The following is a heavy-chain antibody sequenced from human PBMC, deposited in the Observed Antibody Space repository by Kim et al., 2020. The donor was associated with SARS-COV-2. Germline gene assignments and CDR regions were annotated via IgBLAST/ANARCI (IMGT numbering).Heavy chain of an antibody. V-gene: IGHV3-23*01. CDR1: GFTFSSYA. D-gene: IGHD1-26*01. J-gene: IGHJ4*02. CDR2: ISGSGGST. CDR3: ARGTKYSGSYWIGGGFDY. Sequence: GGSLRLSCAASGFTFSSYAMSWVRQAPGKGLEWVSAISGSGGSTYYADSVKGRFTISRDNSKNTLYLQMNSLRAEDTAVYYCARGTKYSGSYWIGGGFDYWGQGTLVTVSS.